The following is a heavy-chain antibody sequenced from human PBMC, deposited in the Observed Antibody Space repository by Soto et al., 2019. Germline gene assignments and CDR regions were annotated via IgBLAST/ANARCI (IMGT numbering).Heavy chain of an antibody. CDR1: GFTFSSYG. V-gene: IGHV3-30*03. D-gene: IGHD5-12*01. Sequence: GGSLRLSCAASGFTFSSYGMHWVRQAPGKGLEWVAVISYDGSNKYYADSVKGRFTISRDNSKNTLYLQMNSLRAEDTAVYYCAATVATIDWFDPWGKGTLVTVSS. CDR3: AATVATIDWFDP. CDR2: ISYDGSNK. J-gene: IGHJ5*02.